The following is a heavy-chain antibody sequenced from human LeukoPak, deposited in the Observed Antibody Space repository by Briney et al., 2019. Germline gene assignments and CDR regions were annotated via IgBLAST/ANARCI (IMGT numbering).Heavy chain of an antibody. Sequence: GGSLRLSCAASGFTVSSNYMRWVRQAPGKGLEWVSVVYSGGSTYYADSVKGRFTISRDNSKNTLYLQMNSLRAEDTAVYYCARDFCGGDCYPDDAFDIWGQGTMVTVSS. CDR2: VYSGGST. CDR3: ARDFCGGDCYPDDAFDI. J-gene: IGHJ3*02. V-gene: IGHV3-53*01. CDR1: GFTVSSNY. D-gene: IGHD2-21*02.